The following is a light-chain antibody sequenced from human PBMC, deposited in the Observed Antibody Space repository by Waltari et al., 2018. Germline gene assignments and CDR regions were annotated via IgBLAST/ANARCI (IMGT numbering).Light chain of an antibody. CDR2: GNN. J-gene: IGLJ2*01. CDR1: SSNIGAGYD. Sequence: QSVLTQPPSVSGAPGQRITISCTGTSSNIGAGYDVHWYLQLPGTAPKLRILGNNNRPSGVPDRFSASKSDTSASLASTGLQAEDEADYYCQSYDSSLSGVLFGGGTKLTVL. V-gene: IGLV1-40*01. CDR3: QSYDSSLSGVL.